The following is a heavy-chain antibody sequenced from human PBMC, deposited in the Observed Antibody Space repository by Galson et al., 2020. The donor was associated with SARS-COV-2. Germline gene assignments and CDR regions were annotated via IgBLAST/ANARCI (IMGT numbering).Heavy chain of an antibody. CDR3: ATDPFTVTSFDY. J-gene: IGHJ4*02. D-gene: IGHD4-4*01. CDR1: GLPFSSFA. Sequence: GESLKISCAASGLPFSSFAMGWLRQAPGKGLEWVSTIDRSGARTYYADSVKGRFTISRDNSKNTLYLKLTSLRDEDTAVYYCATDPFTVTSFDYWGQGTLVTVSS. V-gene: IGHV3-23*01. CDR2: IDRSGART.